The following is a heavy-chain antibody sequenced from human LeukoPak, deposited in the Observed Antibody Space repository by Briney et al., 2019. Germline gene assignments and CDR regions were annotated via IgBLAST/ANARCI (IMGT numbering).Heavy chain of an antibody. CDR3: ARGEANRAFYWYFDL. CDR2: IIPIFGTA. J-gene: IGHJ2*01. V-gene: IGHV1-69*01. CDR1: GGTFSSYA. D-gene: IGHD1-14*01. Sequence: GSSVKVSCKASGGTFSSYAISWVRQAPGQGLEWMGGIIPIFGTANYAQKFQGRVTITADESTSTAYMELSSLRSEDTAVYYCARGEANRAFYWYFDLWGRGTLVTVSS.